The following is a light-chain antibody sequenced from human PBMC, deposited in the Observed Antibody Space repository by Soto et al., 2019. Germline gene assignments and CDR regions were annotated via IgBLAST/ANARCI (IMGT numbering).Light chain of an antibody. CDR1: SSDIGRFNY. Sequence: LTQPPSASGSPGQSVTISCTGTSSDIGRFNYVSWYQQHPDKAPKLLISEVNNRPSGIPDRFSGSKSGNTASLTVSGLRPEDEATYYCSSYAGSDFLVFGGGTQLTV. J-gene: IGLJ2*01. CDR2: EVN. V-gene: IGLV2-8*01. CDR3: SSYAGSDFLV.